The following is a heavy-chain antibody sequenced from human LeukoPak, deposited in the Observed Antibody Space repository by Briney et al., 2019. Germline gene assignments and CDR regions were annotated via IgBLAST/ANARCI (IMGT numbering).Heavy chain of an antibody. J-gene: IGHJ4*02. CDR1: GFIFSDYA. V-gene: IGHV3-30-3*01. CDR2: MSADGINT. D-gene: IGHD6-13*01. Sequence: GGSLRLSCTASGFIFSDYAMHWVRQAPGKGLEWVAVMSADGINTFYAASVRGRFTVSRDNAKNSLYLQMNSLRAEDTAVYYCASSIVADGTSPFDYWGQGTLVTVSS. CDR3: ASSIVADGTSPFDY.